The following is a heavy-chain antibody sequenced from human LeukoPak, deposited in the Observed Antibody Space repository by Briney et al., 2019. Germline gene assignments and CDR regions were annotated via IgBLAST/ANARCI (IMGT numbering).Heavy chain of an antibody. Sequence: GASVKVSCKASGYTFTGNYMHWVRQAPGQGLEWMGWINPSSGGINYAQKFQGRVTMTRDTSISTAYMELSRLRSDDTAVYYCARAGYCSGGSCSDWFDPWGQGTLVTVSS. V-gene: IGHV1-2*02. CDR1: GYTFTGNY. J-gene: IGHJ5*02. CDR2: INPSSGGI. CDR3: ARAGYCSGGSCSDWFDP. D-gene: IGHD2-15*01.